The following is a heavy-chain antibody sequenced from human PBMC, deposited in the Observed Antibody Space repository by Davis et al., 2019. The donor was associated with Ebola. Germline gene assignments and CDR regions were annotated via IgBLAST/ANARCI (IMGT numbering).Heavy chain of an antibody. V-gene: IGHV3-48*02. CDR2: ISSSSRTI. Sequence: PGGSLRLSCAASGFTFTSYSINWVRQAPGKGLEWVSYISSSSRTIYYADSVKGRFTISRDNAKNSLYLQMNSMRDEDTAVYYCARLGYCSGGSCYPYYYYYYCMDVWGQGTTVTVSS. CDR3: ARLGYCSGGSCYPYYYYYYCMDV. J-gene: IGHJ6*02. CDR1: GFTFTSYS. D-gene: IGHD2-15*01.